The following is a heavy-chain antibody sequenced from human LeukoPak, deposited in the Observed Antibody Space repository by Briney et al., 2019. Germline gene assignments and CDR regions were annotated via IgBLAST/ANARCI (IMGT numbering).Heavy chain of an antibody. Sequence: GGSLRLSCAASGFTVSNNYMSWVRQAPGRGLEWVSVIYSGGSTYYADSVKGRFTISRDNSRNTLYLQMNSLRAEDTAVYYCARKTSSFSPLDYWGQGTLVTVSS. CDR1: GFTVSNNY. J-gene: IGHJ4*02. CDR2: IYSGGST. CDR3: ARKTSSFSPLDY. D-gene: IGHD3-3*02. V-gene: IGHV3-66*02.